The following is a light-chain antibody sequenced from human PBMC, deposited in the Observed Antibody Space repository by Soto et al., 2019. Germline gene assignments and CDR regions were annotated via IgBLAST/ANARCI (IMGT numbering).Light chain of an antibody. J-gene: IGLJ3*02. CDR1: SSNIGSNT. Sequence: QAVVTQPPSASGTPGQRVTISCSGSSSNIGSNTVNWYQQLPGTAPKLLIYSNNQRPSGVPDRFSGSKSGTSASLAISGLQSEDEADYYCAAWDDSLNGWVFGGGTQLPVL. CDR3: AAWDDSLNGWV. CDR2: SNN. V-gene: IGLV1-44*01.